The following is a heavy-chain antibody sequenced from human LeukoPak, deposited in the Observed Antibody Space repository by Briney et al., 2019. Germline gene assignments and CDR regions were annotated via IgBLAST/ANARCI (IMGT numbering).Heavy chain of an antibody. D-gene: IGHD3-16*01. Sequence: LPGTTLRLSCAASGFTFSTYALHWVRQAPGKGLDWVAAISKSGSTKYYAESVKGRFTISRDSSKNTLYLQMISLRAEDTAVYYCAGGRGDYIDAWGKGTTVTVTS. CDR2: ISKSGSTK. CDR1: GFTFSTYA. CDR3: AGGRGDYIDA. J-gene: IGHJ6*03. V-gene: IGHV3-30-3*01.